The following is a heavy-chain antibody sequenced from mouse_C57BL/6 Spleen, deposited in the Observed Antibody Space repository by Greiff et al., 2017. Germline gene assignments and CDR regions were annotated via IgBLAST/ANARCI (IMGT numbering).Heavy chain of an antibody. D-gene: IGHD1-1*01. CDR1: GYAFTNYL. CDR3: ARGYYGSSYPDWYFDV. J-gene: IGHJ1*03. V-gene: IGHV1-54*01. Sequence: VKLMESGAELVRPGTSVKVSCKASGYAFTNYLIEWVKQRPGQGLEWIGVINPGSGGTNYNEKFKGKATLTADKSSSTAYMQLSSLTSEDSAVYFCARGYYGSSYPDWYFDVWGTGTTVTVSS. CDR2: INPGSGGT.